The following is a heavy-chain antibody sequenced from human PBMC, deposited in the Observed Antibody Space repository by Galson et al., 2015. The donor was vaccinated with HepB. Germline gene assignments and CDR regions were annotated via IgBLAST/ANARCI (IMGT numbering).Heavy chain of an antibody. Sequence: SVKVSCKASGGTFSSYAISWVRQAPGQGLEWMGGIIPIFGTANYAQKFQGRVTITADESTSTAYMELSSLRSEDTAVYYCARVPYYGSGTNPAIYMDVWGKGTTVTVSS. CDR1: GGTFSSYA. V-gene: IGHV1-69*13. CDR2: IIPIFGTA. J-gene: IGHJ6*03. D-gene: IGHD3-10*01. CDR3: ARVPYYGSGTNPAIYMDV.